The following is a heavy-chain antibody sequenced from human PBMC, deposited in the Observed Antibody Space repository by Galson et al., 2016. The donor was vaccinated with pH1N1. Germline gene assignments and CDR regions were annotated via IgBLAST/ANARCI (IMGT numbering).Heavy chain of an antibody. D-gene: IGHD6-6*01. CDR3: ARGGQLVRYFDF. CDR1: GDTFRTHT. CDR2: ITPAFGTA. Sequence: SVKVSCKASGDTFRTHTFNWVRQAPGQGLEWMGRITPAFGTADYAQKLQGRVAVTADKSTSTVYMEMLSLKSDDTAVYYCARGGQLVRYFDFWGQGTLVVVSS. V-gene: IGHV1-69*08. J-gene: IGHJ4*02.